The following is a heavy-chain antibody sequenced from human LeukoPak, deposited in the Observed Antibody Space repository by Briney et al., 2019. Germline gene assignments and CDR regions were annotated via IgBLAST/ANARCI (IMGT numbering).Heavy chain of an antibody. CDR3: AKSSPRQTTHYMDV. V-gene: IGHV3-33*06. CDR2: IWYDGSSK. J-gene: IGHJ6*03. Sequence: PGRSLRLSCAASGFTFSSYGMHWVRQAPGKGLEWVAVIWYDGSSKYYADSVKGRFTISRDNSKNTLYLQMNSLRAEDTAVYYCAKSSPRQTTHYMDVWGKGTTVTVSS. CDR1: GFTFSSYG. D-gene: IGHD4-17*01.